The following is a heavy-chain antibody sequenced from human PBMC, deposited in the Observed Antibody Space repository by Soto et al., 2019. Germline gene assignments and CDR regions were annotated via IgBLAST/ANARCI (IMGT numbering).Heavy chain of an antibody. D-gene: IGHD1-26*01. CDR1: GYTFTGYY. Sequence: ASVKVSYKASGYTFTGYYMHWVRQAPGQGLEWMGWINPNSGGTNYAQKFQGWVTMTRDTSISTAYMELSRLRSDDTAVYYCARDSSSTLLQEYYYYYGMDVWGQGTTVTVSS. V-gene: IGHV1-2*04. CDR3: ARDSSSTLLQEYYYYYGMDV. CDR2: INPNSGGT. J-gene: IGHJ6*02.